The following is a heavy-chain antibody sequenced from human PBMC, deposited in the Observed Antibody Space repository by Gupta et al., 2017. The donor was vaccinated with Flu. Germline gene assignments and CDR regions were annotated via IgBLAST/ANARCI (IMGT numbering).Heavy chain of an antibody. J-gene: IGHJ6*02. V-gene: IGHV3-74*01. D-gene: IGHD3-10*01. CDR2: INSDGSST. Sequence: EVQLVESGGGLVQPGGSLRLSCAASGFTFSSYWMHWVRQAPGKGLVWVSRINSDGSSTSYADSVKGRFTISRDNAKNTLYLQMNSLRAEDTAVYYCARVGRHITMVRGVIRFGMDVWGQGTTVTVSS. CDR3: ARVGRHITMVRGVIRFGMDV. CDR1: GFTFSSYW.